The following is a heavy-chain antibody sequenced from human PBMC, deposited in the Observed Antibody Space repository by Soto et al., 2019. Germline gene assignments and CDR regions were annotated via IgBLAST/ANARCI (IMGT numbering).Heavy chain of an antibody. J-gene: IGHJ6*02. CDR2: IYSGGST. CDR3: ATTSAQTGTNKYYYYYGMDV. Sequence: GGSLRLSCAASGFTVSSNYMSWVRQAPGKGLEWVSVIYSGGSTYYADSVKGRFTISRDNSKNTLYLQMNSLRAEDTAVYYCATTSAQTGTNKYYYYYGMDVWGQGTKVTVYS. CDR1: GFTVSSNY. V-gene: IGHV3-53*01. D-gene: IGHD1-1*01.